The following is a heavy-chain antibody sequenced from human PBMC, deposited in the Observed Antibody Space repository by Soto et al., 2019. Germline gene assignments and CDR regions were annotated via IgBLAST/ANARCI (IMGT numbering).Heavy chain of an antibody. J-gene: IGHJ6*02. Sequence: PGESLKISCKGSGYSFTSYWIGWVRQMPGKGLEWMGIIYPGDSDTRYSPSFQGQVTISADKSISTAYLQWSSLKASDTAMYYCAMYSSSSDYYYGMDVWGQGTTVTVSS. CDR3: AMYSSSSDYYYGMDV. D-gene: IGHD6-6*01. V-gene: IGHV5-51*01. CDR2: IYPGDSDT. CDR1: GYSFTSYW.